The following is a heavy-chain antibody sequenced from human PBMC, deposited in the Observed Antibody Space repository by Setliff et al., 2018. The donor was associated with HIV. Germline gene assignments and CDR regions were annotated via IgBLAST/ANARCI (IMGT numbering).Heavy chain of an antibody. CDR1: GYSFTSYW. Sequence: GESLKISCKGSGYSFTSYWIGWVRQLPGKGLEWMGIIYPGDSDTRYSPSFQGQVTISADKSISTAYLQWSSLEASDTAMYYCARHCNSGSCYKGNAHYGMDVWGQGTTVTVSS. CDR2: IYPGDSDT. V-gene: IGHV5-51*01. D-gene: IGHD2-8*01. CDR3: ARHCNSGSCYKGNAHYGMDV. J-gene: IGHJ6*02.